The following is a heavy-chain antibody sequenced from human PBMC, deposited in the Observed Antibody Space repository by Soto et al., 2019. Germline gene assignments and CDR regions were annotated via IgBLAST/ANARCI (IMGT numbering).Heavy chain of an antibody. D-gene: IGHD3-22*01. J-gene: IGHJ6*02. CDR2: IYSGGST. CDR3: ASSHPITMIANSYSCGMDX. Sequence: GGSLRLSCAASGFTVSSNYMSWVRQAPGKGLEWVSVIYSGGSTYYADSVKGLFTISRDNSKNTLYLQMNSLIAEDTAVYYCASSHPITMIANSYSCGMDXWGQGTTLTVS. CDR1: GFTVSSNY. V-gene: IGHV3-53*01.